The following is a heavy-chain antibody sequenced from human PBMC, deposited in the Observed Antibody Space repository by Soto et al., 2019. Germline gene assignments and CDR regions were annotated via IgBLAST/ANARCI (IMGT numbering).Heavy chain of an antibody. J-gene: IGHJ4*02. CDR2: ISYDGSNK. V-gene: IGHV3-30*18. CDR1: GFTLSSYG. D-gene: IGHD2-2*01. Sequence: PGGSLRLSCVASGFTLSSYGMHWVRQAPGKGLEWVAVISYDGSNKYYADSVKGRFTISRDNSKNTLYLQMNSLRAEDTAVYYCAKTTSEGYCSSTSCYAAELDYWGQGTLVTVSS. CDR3: AKTTSEGYCSSTSCYAAELDY.